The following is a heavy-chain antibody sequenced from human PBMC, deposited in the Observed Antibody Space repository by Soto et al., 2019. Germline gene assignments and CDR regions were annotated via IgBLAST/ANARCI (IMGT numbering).Heavy chain of an antibody. CDR2: ISESRSSI. Sequence: EVRLVESGGRLVKPGESLRLSCIASGFPLSTYTMHWVRQAPGRGLEWVASISESRSSIYYADSVKGRFTISSDTANNSLFLQMNSLTAADTAIYYCVRPSTQTRFWNWFDPWGQGTLVTVSS. CDR1: GFPLSTYT. V-gene: IGHV3-21*02. CDR3: VRPSTQTRFWNWFDP. J-gene: IGHJ5*02.